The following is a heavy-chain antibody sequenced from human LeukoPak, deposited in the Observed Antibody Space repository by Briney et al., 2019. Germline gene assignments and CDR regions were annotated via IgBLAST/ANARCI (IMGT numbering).Heavy chain of an antibody. Sequence: GGSLRLSCAASGFTSSSYGMHWVRQAPGKGLEWVAVIWYDGSNKYYADSVKGRFTISRDNSKNTLYLQMNSLRAEDTAVYYCARGPPWELLGGFDYWGQGTLVTVSS. J-gene: IGHJ4*02. CDR1: GFTSSSYG. CDR3: ARGPPWELLGGFDY. V-gene: IGHV3-33*01. D-gene: IGHD1-26*01. CDR2: IWYDGSNK.